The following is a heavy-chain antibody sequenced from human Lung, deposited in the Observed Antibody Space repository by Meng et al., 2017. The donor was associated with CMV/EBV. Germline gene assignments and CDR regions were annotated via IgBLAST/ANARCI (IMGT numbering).Heavy chain of an antibody. CDR1: GGSMYSINW. D-gene: IGHD6-19*01. CDR2: IYHSGST. V-gene: IGHV4-4*02. Sequence: VSVPGLGKPSGTLSSTGAVSGGSMYSINWGSWVRQPPGKGLEWIGEIYHSGSTNYNPSLKSRVTISVDKSKNQFSLKLSSVTAADTAVYYCASLPPPGKQWLVTDYWGQGTLVTVSS. J-gene: IGHJ4*02. CDR3: ASLPPPGKQWLVTDY.